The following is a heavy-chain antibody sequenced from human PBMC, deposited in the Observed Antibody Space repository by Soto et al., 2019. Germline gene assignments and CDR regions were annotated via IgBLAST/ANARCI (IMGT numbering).Heavy chain of an antibody. V-gene: IGHV3-11*01. D-gene: IGHD1-1*01. CDR3: ARVHDNGDY. CDR1: GFSFSDYY. CDR2: MSSGGSAT. Sequence: QVQLVESGGGLVKPGGSLRRSCAASGFSFSDYYMSWILQAPGKGLEWVSYMSSGGSATYYADSVKGRFTISRDNAKNSLYLQMNSLTAEDAAVYYCARVHDNGDYWGQGTLVTVSS. J-gene: IGHJ4*02.